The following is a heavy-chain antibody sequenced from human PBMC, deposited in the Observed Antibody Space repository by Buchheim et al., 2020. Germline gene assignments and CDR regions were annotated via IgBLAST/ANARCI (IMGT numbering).Heavy chain of an antibody. D-gene: IGHD3-22*01. CDR1: GFTFSNLW. J-gene: IGHJ4*02. CDR2: IISDGSST. CDR3: ATDHYDNSGDSSFDY. V-gene: IGHV3-74*01. Sequence: EVQLVQSGGGLVQPGGSLRLSCAASGFTFSNLWMHWVRQVPGKGLVWVSTIISDGSSTSHADSVKGRFTIPRDNAKNTLYLQMNSLRAEDTGVYYCATDHYDNSGDSSFDYWGQGTL.